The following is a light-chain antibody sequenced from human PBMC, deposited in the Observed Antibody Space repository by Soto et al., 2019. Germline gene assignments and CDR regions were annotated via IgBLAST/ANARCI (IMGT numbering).Light chain of an antibody. Sequence: EIVLTQSPGTLSLSPGERATLSCRASQSVSSSYLDWYQQKPGQAPRLLIYGASSRATGIPDRFSGSGSGTDFTLTISRLEPEDFALYYCQQYGSSPPGYTVGQGTKLEIK. V-gene: IGKV3-20*01. CDR3: QQYGSSPPGYT. CDR1: QSVSSSY. CDR2: GAS. J-gene: IGKJ2*01.